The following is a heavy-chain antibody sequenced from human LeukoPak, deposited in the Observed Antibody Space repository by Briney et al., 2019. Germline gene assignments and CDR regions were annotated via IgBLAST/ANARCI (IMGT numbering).Heavy chain of an antibody. CDR1: GFTFNTYG. CDR2: ISDNGLSP. CDR3: AYLDYDSSGYPYGGLFDY. V-gene: IGHV3-23*01. J-gene: IGHJ4*02. D-gene: IGHD3-22*01. Sequence: PGGSLRLSCAASGFTFNTYGMGWVRQGPGKGWEWVSAISDNGLSPYPADSVKDRFTISRDKSKNTVYLQMNSLRAEDTAVYYCAYLDYDSSGYPYGGLFDYWGQGTLVTVSS.